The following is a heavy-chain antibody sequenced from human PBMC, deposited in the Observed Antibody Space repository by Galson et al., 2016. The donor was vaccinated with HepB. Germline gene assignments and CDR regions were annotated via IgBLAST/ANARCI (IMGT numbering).Heavy chain of an antibody. Sequence: SVKVSCKASGYIFTGYYLHWVRQAPGQGLEWMGWINPNSGATNYAQKFQGRVTMTSDTSINTASMDLNRLRSDDTAVYYCARGAPIAYYDFWSGYYTSGKPFDYWGQGTLVTVSS. CDR1: GYIFTGYY. CDR3: ARGAPIAYYDFWSGYYTSGKPFDY. CDR2: INPNSGAT. D-gene: IGHD3-3*01. J-gene: IGHJ4*02. V-gene: IGHV1-2*02.